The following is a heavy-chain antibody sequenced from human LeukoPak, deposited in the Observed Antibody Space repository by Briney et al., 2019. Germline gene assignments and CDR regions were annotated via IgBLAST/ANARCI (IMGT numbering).Heavy chain of an antibody. D-gene: IGHD3-10*01. J-gene: IGHJ4*02. V-gene: IGHV3-30*18. CDR3: AEEKDYHVSGSYDF. Sequence: QPGRSLRLSCAASGFTFSDYGMHWVRQAPGKGLEWVAVISWDGTAQHYVDSVKGRFTISRDNSKNTLYLQMTGLRAEDTAVYYCAEEKDYHVSGSYDFWGQGTLVTVSS. CDR1: GFTFSDYG. CDR2: ISWDGTAQ.